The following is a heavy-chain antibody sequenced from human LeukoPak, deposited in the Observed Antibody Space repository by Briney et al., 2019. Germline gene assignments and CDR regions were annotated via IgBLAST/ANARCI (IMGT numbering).Heavy chain of an antibody. CDR3: ARAPVDYYDSSDAFDI. J-gene: IGHJ3*02. D-gene: IGHD3-22*01. CDR2: IYSGGST. V-gene: IGHV3-53*01. CDR1: GFTVSSNY. Sequence: GGSLRLSCAASGFTVSSNYMSWVRQAPGKGLEWVSVIYSGGSTYYADSVKGRFTISRDNSKNTLYLQMNSLRAEDTAVYYCARAPVDYYDSSDAFDIWGQGTMVTVSS.